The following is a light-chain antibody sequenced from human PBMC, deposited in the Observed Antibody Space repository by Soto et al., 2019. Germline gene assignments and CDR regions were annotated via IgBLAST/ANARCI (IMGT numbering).Light chain of an antibody. CDR1: QSVSNNY. Sequence: GFTLTTRTPSLSSGERATLSCRASQSVSNNYLAWYQQKPGQAPRLLIYGASNRATGIPDRFSGSGSGTDFTLTISRLEPEDFAVYYCQQYGSSGTFAQGTKVAIK. V-gene: IGKV3-20*01. J-gene: IGKJ1*01. CDR2: GAS. CDR3: QQYGSSGT.